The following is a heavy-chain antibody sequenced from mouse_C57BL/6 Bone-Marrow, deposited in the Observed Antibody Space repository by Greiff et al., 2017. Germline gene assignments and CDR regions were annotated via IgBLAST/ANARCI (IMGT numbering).Heavy chain of an antibody. CDR3: ARWYYGSPWYFDV. J-gene: IGHJ1*03. CDR2: FNPSTGGT. CDR1: GYSFTGYY. V-gene: IGHV1-42*01. Sequence: VQLQQSGPELVKPGASVKISCKASGYSFTGYYMNWVKQSPEKSLEWIGEFNPSTGGTTYNQKFKAKATLTVDKSSSTAYMQPKSLTSEDSAVDYCARWYYGSPWYFDVWGTGTTVTVSS. D-gene: IGHD1-1*01.